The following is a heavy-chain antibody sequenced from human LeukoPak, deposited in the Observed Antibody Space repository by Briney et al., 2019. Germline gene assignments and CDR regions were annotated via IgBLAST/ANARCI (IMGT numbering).Heavy chain of an antibody. Sequence: AETLSLTCTVSGGAITGYYWGWIRQPPGKGLEWIGAMYYTGTTYYNPSLRSRVTISVDTSKNQFSLKLSSVTAADTALYYCASAPRQGSIGSLDYWGQGTLVTVSS. CDR1: GGAITGYY. CDR3: ASAPRQGSIGSLDY. V-gene: IGHV4-39*01. D-gene: IGHD3-10*01. CDR2: MYYTGTT. J-gene: IGHJ4*02.